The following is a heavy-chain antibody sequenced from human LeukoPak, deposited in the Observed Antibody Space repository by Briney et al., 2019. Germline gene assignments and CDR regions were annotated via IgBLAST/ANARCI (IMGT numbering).Heavy chain of an antibody. CDR2: ISGSGGST. CDR1: AFTFSSYA. J-gene: IGHJ4*02. D-gene: IGHD3-10*01. V-gene: IGHV3-23*01. CDR3: ATSRGQYYYGSVY. Sequence: GGSLRLSCAASAFTFSSYAMSWVRQAPGKGLEWASAISGSGGSTYYADSVKGRFTISRDNSKNTLYLQMNSLRAEDTAVYYCATSRGQYYYGSVYWGQGTLVTVSS.